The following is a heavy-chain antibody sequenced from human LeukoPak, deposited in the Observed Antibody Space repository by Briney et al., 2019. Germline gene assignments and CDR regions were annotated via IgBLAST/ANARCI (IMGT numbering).Heavy chain of an antibody. J-gene: IGHJ4*02. V-gene: IGHV3-33*01. CDR1: GFTFSSYG. CDR2: IWYDGSNK. Sequence: GGSLRLSCAASGFTFSSYGMHWVRQAPGKGLEWVAGIWYDGSNKYYADSVKGRFTISRDNSKNTLYLQMNSLRAEDTAVYYCARDTYYYDSSGYFADYWGQGTLVTVSS. CDR3: ARDTYYYDSSGYFADY. D-gene: IGHD3-22*01.